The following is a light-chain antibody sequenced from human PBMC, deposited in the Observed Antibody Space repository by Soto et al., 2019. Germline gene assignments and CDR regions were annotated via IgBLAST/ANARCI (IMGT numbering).Light chain of an antibody. J-gene: IGKJ4*01. Sequence: EIVLTQSPATLSLSPGERATLSCRASQSVSAYLAWYQQKPGQAPRFLIYDASNRATGIPARFSGSGSGTDFTLTISSLETEDSAVYYCQQRGSWPLTFGGGTKVEIK. CDR1: QSVSAY. CDR3: QQRGSWPLT. CDR2: DAS. V-gene: IGKV3-11*01.